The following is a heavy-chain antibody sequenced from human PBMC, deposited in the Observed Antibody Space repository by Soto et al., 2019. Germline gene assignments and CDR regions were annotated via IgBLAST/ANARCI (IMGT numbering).Heavy chain of an antibody. CDR1: GYIFVNYG. CDR3: AMVNILGTPTQQDG. Sequence: QVQLVQSGDEVRKPGSSVKVSCKASGYIFVNYGIAWVRQAPGQGLEWMGWISPYSGNTHYASKVQGRLTMTTDTSTSTVYMDLGTLTAADMADYNCAMVNILGTPTQQDGWGQGTTVT. V-gene: IGHV1-18*03. D-gene: IGHD2-21*01. J-gene: IGHJ6*02. CDR2: ISPYSGNT.